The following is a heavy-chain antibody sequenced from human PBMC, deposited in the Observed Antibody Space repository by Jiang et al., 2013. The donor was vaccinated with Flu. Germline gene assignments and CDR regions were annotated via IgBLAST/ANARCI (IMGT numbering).Heavy chain of an antibody. CDR1: GYTFTGYY. V-gene: IGHV1-2*02. CDR2: INPNSGGT. D-gene: IGHD3-22*01. J-gene: IGHJ4*02. Sequence: SGAEVKKPGASVKVSCKASGYTFTGYYMHWVRQAPGQGLEWMGWINPNSGGTNYAQKFQGRVTMTRDTSISTAYMELSRLRSDDTAVYYCAREYYYDSSGYYSPIDYWGQGTLVTVSS. CDR3: AREYYYDSSGYYSPIDY.